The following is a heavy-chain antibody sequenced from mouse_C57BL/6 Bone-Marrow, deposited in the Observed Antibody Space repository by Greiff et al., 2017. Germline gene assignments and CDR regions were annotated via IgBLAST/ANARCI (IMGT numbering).Heavy chain of an antibody. CDR3: ARHLLWNYAMDY. CDR1: GFTFSDYY. V-gene: IGHV5-12*01. J-gene: IGHJ4*01. Sequence: EVKLLESGGGLVQPGGSLKLSCAASGFTFSDYYMYWVRQTPEKRLEWVAYISNGGGSTYYPDTVKGRFTISRNNAKNTLYLQMSRLKSEDTAMYYCARHLLWNYAMDYWGQGTSVTVSS. CDR2: ISNGGGST. D-gene: IGHD2-1*01.